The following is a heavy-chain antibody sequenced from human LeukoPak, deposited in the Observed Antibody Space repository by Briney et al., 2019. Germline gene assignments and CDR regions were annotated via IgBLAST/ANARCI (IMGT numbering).Heavy chain of an antibody. J-gene: IGHJ4*02. D-gene: IGHD5-18*01. CDR1: GFSFTNAW. CDR3: TTDLGYSYDDF. CDR2: IRSKTDGGTT. Sequence: GGSLSLSCAASGFSFTNAWMAWVRQAPGKGLEWVGRIRSKTDGGTTDYAAPVKGRFTISRDDSKQTLYLQMSSLKSGDTAVYYCTTDLGYSYDDFWGQGTLVTVSS. V-gene: IGHV3-15*01.